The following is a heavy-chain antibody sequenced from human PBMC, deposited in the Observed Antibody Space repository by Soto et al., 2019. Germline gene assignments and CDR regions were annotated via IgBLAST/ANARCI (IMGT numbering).Heavy chain of an antibody. V-gene: IGHV4-39*01. D-gene: IGHD3-22*01. J-gene: IGHJ4*02. CDR1: GGPISSSSYY. CDR2: IYYSGRT. Sequence: SETQSLTCTVSGGPISSSSYYWGWIRQPPGKGLDWMGSIYYSGRTYYNPSLKSRVTISVDTSKNQFSLKLSSVTAADTAVYYCARRSLSYYYDSSGQIHWRQGTLVTVS. CDR3: ARRSLSYYYDSSGQIH.